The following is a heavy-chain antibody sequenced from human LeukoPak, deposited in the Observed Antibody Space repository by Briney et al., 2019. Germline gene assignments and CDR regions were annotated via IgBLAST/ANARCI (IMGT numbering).Heavy chain of an antibody. CDR2: IYYSGRI. CDR3: AKTRSGTYYGDSFDV. J-gene: IGHJ3*01. Sequence: SETLSLTCAVSGDSISRSDWWAWIRQPPGKGLEWLGNIYYSGRIYHNPSLQTRVIMSVESSKNQFSLRLASVTAVDTAVYYCAKTRSGTYYGDSFDVWGQGILVTVSS. CDR1: GDSISRSDW. V-gene: IGHV4-28*05. D-gene: IGHD1-26*01.